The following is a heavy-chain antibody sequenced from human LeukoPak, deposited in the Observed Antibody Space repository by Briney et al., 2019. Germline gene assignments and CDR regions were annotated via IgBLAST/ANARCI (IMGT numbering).Heavy chain of an antibody. D-gene: IGHD2-15*01. CDR2: IVVGSGNT. CDR1: GFTFTSSA. V-gene: IGHV1-58*02. Sequence: ASVKVSCKSSGFTFTSSAMQWVRQARGQRLEWIGCIVVGSGNTNYAQKFQERVTITREMSTSTAYMELSSLRSEDTAVYFCAADPALGYCSGGSCYPRPDDAFDIWGQGTMVTVSS. J-gene: IGHJ3*02. CDR3: AADPALGYCSGGSCYPRPDDAFDI.